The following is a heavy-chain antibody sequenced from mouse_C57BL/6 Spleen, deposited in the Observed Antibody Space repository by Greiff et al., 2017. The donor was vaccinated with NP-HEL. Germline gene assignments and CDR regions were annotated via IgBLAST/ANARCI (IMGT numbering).Heavy chain of an antibody. CDR3: ARSTSNCYVDV. V-gene: IGHV1-78*01. Sequence: QVQLQQSDAELVKPGASVKISCTASGYTFTDHTIHWMQQRPEQGLEWIGYIYTRDGSTKYNEKFKGKSTLTADKTTSTDYMQLNSLTSEDSAVYCCARSTSNCYVDVWGTGTTVTVSS. CDR2: IYTRDGST. D-gene: IGHD6-1*01. CDR1: GYTFTDHT. J-gene: IGHJ1*03.